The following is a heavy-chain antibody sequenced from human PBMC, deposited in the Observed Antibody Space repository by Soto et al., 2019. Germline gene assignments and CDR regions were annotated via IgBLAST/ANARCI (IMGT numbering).Heavy chain of an antibody. Sequence: EVQLVESGGGLVQPGGSLRLSCAASGFSFSSYWMHWVRQVPGEGPVWVSRINGDGGSTTYADSVKGRFTISRDNAKNTVFLQMNSLRAEDTAVHYCARGGYAPLYYFDYWGQGTLVTVSS. J-gene: IGHJ4*02. CDR3: ARGGYAPLYYFDY. V-gene: IGHV3-74*01. D-gene: IGHD6-25*01. CDR2: INGDGGST. CDR1: GFSFSSYW.